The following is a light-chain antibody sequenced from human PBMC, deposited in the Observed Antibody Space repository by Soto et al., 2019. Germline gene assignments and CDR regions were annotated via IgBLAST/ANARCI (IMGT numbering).Light chain of an antibody. CDR1: SNYVATYNR. V-gene: IGLV2-23*02. Sequence: SVLTQPAPVFWSPGQSITHPLPRTSNYVATYNRVSWYQHHPGKAPKLLISEVIKRPSGVSNRFSGSKSGNTASLTISGLQAEDEAAYYCCSYTNTGTFVFGSGTKVTVL. J-gene: IGLJ1*01. CDR2: EVI. CDR3: CSYTNTGTFV.